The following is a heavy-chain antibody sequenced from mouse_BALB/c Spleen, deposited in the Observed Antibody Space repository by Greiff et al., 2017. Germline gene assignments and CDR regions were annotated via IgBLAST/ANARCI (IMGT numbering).Heavy chain of an antibody. CDR1: GFTFSSFG. V-gene: IGHV5-17*02. J-gene: IGHJ4*01. CDR3: ARSQNGYYVDAMDY. D-gene: IGHD2-3*01. CDR2: ISSGSSTI. Sequence: EVKVVESGGGLVQPGGSRKLSCAASGFTFSSFGMHWVRQAPEKGLEWVAYISSGSSTIYYADTVKGRFTISRDNPKNTLFLQMTSLRSEDTAMYYCARSQNGYYVDAMDYWGQGTSVTVSS.